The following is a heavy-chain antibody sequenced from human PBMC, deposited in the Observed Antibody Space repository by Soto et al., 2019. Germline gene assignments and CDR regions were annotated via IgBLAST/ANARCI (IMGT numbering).Heavy chain of an antibody. D-gene: IGHD6-13*01. CDR2: INPNSGGT. CDR3: ARDTAAAGTILFDY. Sequence: ASVKVSCKASGYTFTGYYMHWVRQAPGQGLEWMGWINPNSGGTNYAQKFQGWVTMTRDTSIRTAYMELSRLRSDDTAAYYCARDTAAAGTILFDYWGQGTLVTVSS. CDR1: GYTFTGYY. J-gene: IGHJ4*02. V-gene: IGHV1-2*04.